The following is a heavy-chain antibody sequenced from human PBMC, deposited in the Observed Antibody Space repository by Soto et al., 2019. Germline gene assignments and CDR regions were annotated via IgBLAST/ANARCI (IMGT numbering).Heavy chain of an antibody. J-gene: IGHJ5*02. CDR2: IYYSGST. CDR1: GGSISSSSYY. V-gene: IGHV4-39*01. Sequence: SETLSLTCTVSGGSISSSSYYWGWIRQPPGKGLEWIGSIYYSGSTYYNPSLKSRVTISVDTSKNQFSLKLSSVTAADTAVYYCARLPYSSGWSGWFDPWGQGTLVTVSS. CDR3: ARLPYSSGWSGWFDP. D-gene: IGHD6-19*01.